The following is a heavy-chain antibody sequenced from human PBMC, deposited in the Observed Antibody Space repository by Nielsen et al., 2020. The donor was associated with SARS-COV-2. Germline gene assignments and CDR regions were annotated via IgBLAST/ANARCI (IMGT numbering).Heavy chain of an antibody. CDR1: GYTFTSYG. V-gene: IGHV1-18*01. CDR2: ISAYNGNT. D-gene: IGHD4-17*01. CDR3: ARDLPPLYSETTVTTWHAFDI. Sequence: ASVKVSCKASGYTFTSYGISWVRQAPGQGLEWMGWISAYNGNTNYAQKLQGRVTMTTDTSTSTAYMELRSLRSDDTAVYYCARDLPPLYSETTVTTWHAFDIWGQGTMVTVSS. J-gene: IGHJ3*02.